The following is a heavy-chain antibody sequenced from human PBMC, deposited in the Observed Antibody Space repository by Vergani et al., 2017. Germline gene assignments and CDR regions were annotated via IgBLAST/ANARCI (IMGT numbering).Heavy chain of an antibody. V-gene: IGHV4-59*01. Sequence: QVHLQEAGPGLVKPAETLSLTCTVSGDSMNNYYWNWIRQTPGRGLEWIGYIYLGGTTNYNPSLESRVSLSADTSKNQFSLHLTAVTAADTAVYYCARGPSVFQGHYIYYYSYFLVVWGKGTTVTVSS. CDR1: GDSMNNYY. J-gene: IGHJ6*03. CDR2: IYLGGTT. D-gene: IGHD3-22*01. CDR3: ARGPSVFQGHYIYYYSYFLVV.